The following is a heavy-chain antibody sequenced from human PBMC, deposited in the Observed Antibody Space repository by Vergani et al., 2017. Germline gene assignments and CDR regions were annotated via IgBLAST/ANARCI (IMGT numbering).Heavy chain of an antibody. CDR2: ISGSGGST. D-gene: IGHD2-15*01. V-gene: IGHV3-23*01. J-gene: IGHJ4*02. CDR3: AXAARRLVVPAERYYFDY. Sequence: EVQLLESGGGLEQPGGSLRLSCAASGFTFTSYAMSWVRQAPGKGLEWVSAISGSGGSTYYADSVMGRFTISRDHAKNTLELQMNSLRADDTAVYYCAXAARRLVVPAERYYFDYWGQGTLVTVSS. CDR1: GFTFTSYA.